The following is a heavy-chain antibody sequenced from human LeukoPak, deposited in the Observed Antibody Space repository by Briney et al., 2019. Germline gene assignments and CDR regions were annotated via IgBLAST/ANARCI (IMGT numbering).Heavy chain of an antibody. V-gene: IGHV4-59*01. CDR2: IYYSGST. Sequence: SETLSLTCTVSGGSISSYYWSWIRQPPGKGLEWIGYIYYSGSTNYNPSLKSRVTISVDTSRNQFFLKLNSVTAADTAVYYCARGDGYYTDIDYWGQGALVTVPS. CDR3: ARGDGYYTDIDY. CDR1: GGSISSYY. D-gene: IGHD3-3*01. J-gene: IGHJ4*02.